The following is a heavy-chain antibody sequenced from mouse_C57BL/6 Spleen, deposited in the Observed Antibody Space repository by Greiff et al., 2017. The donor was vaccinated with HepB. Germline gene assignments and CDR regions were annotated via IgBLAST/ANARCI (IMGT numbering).Heavy chain of an antibody. Sequence: EVQLVESEGGLVQPGSSMKLSCTASGFTFSDYYMAWVRQVPEKGLEWVANINYDGSSTYYLDSLKSRFIISRDNAKNILYLQMSSLKSEDTATYYCAREGGNYEGNYFDYWGQGTTLTVSS. CDR2: INYDGSST. CDR1: GFTFSDYY. CDR3: AREGGNYEGNYFDY. V-gene: IGHV5-16*01. J-gene: IGHJ2*01. D-gene: IGHD2-1*01.